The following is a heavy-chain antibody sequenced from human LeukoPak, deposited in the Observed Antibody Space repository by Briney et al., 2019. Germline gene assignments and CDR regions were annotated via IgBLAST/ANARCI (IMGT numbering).Heavy chain of an antibody. CDR2: IRYDGTNE. D-gene: IGHD3-10*01. CDR3: ARVEAVYYYGSASPYSPY. J-gene: IGHJ4*02. V-gene: IGHV3-30*02. CDR1: GFTFSSYG. Sequence: GGSLRLSCAASGFTFSSYGMHCVRQDPGKGLEWVTFIRYDGTNEYYADSVRGRFTISRDNSKNTLYLQMNSLRPEDTAVYYCARVEAVYYYGSASPYSPYWGQGTLVTVSS.